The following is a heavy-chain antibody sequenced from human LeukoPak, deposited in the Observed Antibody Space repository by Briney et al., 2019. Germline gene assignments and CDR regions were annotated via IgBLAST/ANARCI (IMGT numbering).Heavy chain of an antibody. CDR3: ARDFREYCSSASCYKFDY. D-gene: IGHD2-2*02. CDR2: INTYNGNT. J-gene: IGHJ4*02. Sequence: ASVKVSXKASGYTFTNYGISWVRQAPGQGLEWMGWINTYNGNTDYAQKLQGRVTVTTDTSTTTAYMELRSLRSDDTAVYYCARDFREYCSSASCYKFDYWGQGTLLTVSS. CDR1: GYTFTNYG. V-gene: IGHV1-18*01.